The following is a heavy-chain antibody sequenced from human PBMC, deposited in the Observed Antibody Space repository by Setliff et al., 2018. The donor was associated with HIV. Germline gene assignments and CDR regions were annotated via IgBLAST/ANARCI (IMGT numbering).Heavy chain of an antibody. Sequence: SETLSLTCTVSGGSISSYYWSWIRQPPGKGLEWMGYIYHSGTSNYNPSLKSRVAMSVDTSENQFSLTLSSVTAADTAVYYCASPRSLLVWYDAFDIWGQGTMVTVSS. CDR2: IYHSGTS. D-gene: IGHD3-16*01. J-gene: IGHJ3*02. CDR3: ASPRSLLVWYDAFDI. CDR1: GGSISSYY. V-gene: IGHV4-59*08.